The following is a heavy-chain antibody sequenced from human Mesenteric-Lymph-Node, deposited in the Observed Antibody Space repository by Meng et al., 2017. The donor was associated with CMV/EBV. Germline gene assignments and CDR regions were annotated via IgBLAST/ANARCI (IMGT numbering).Heavy chain of an antibody. CDR2: ISGSGGST. CDR1: GFTFSSYA. CDR3: ARFYYDSSDYYHFDH. Sequence: GGSLRLSCAASGFTFSSYAMSWVRQAPGKGLEWVSAISGSGGSTYYADSVKGRFPISRDNAKNSLYLQMNSLRAEDTAVYYCARFYYDSSDYYHFDHWGQGTLVTVSS. J-gene: IGHJ4*02. V-gene: IGHV3-23*01. D-gene: IGHD3-22*01.